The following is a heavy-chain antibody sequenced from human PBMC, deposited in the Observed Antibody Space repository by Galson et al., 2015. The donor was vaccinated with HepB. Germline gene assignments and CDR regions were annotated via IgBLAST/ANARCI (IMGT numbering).Heavy chain of an antibody. D-gene: IGHD2-15*01. Sequence: SLRLSCAASGFTFSSYGMHWVRQAPGKGLEWVAVISYDGSNKYYADSVKGRFTISRDNSKNTLYLRMNSLRAEDTAVYYCVVAANPIYYYGMDVWGQGTTVTVSS. V-gene: IGHV3-30*03. CDR2: ISYDGSNK. J-gene: IGHJ6*02. CDR1: GFTFSSYG. CDR3: VVAANPIYYYGMDV.